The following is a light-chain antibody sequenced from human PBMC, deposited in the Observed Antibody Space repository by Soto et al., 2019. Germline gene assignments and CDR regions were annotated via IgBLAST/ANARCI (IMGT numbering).Light chain of an antibody. CDR2: DVS. CDR3: CSYAGSYTYVV. J-gene: IGLJ2*01. CDR1: SGDVGHYNY. V-gene: IGLV2-11*01. Sequence: QSALTQPRSVSGSPGQSVTISCTGTSGDVGHYNYVSWYQQHPGKAPKLMVYDVSKRPSGVPDRFSGSKSGNTASLTISGLQAEDEDDYYCCSYAGSYTYVVFSGRTKPTVL.